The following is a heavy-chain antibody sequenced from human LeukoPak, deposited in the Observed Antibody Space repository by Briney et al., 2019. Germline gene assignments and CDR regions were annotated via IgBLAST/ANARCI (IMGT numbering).Heavy chain of an antibody. CDR1: GFNVAAYA. CDR3: AIAYESGSFYRAFAY. D-gene: IGHD3-10*01. V-gene: IGHV3-43*02. Sequence: GGSLRLSCAASGFNVAAYAMYWVRHPPGKSLEWVSLISGDSDNKYSAASVKGRFAISRDNSKNSLYLQMNSLTTEDTALYYCAIAYESGSFYRAFAYCGQGTQVTVSS. J-gene: IGHJ4*02. CDR2: ISGDSDNK.